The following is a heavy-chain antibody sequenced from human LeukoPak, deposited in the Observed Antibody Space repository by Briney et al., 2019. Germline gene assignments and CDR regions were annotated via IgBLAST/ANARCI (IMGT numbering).Heavy chain of an antibody. CDR3: ARVVAAVPYYFDY. CDR1: GYSISSGYY. Sequence: SETLSLTCTVSGYSISSGYYWGWIRQPPGKGLEWIGSIYHSGSTYYNPSLKSRVTISVDTSKNQFSLKLSSVTAADTAVYYCARVVAAVPYYFDYWGQGTLVTVSS. D-gene: IGHD6-13*01. V-gene: IGHV4-38-2*02. J-gene: IGHJ4*02. CDR2: IYHSGST.